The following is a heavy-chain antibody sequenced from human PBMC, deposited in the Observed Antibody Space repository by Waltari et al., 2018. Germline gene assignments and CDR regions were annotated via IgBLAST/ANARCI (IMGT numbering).Heavy chain of an antibody. Sequence: EVQLVASGGGLVQPGRSLRLSCVGAGFTFGDYVMYGVRQRPGKGLEWVSGIGWNRGAIGYADSVRGRFTTYRDNAKKSLYLQMGRLRPEDTALYYCVKGGWGFGAFYEQHWGQGIQVTVSS. J-gene: IGHJ4*02. CDR2: IGWNRGAI. CDR3: VKGGWGFGAFYEQH. D-gene: IGHD3-10*01. CDR1: GFTFGDYV. V-gene: IGHV3-9*01.